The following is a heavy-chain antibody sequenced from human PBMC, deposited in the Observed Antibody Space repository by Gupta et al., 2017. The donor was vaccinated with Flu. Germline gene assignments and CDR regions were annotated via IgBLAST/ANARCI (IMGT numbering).Heavy chain of an antibody. V-gene: IGHV4-34*01. CDR3: ARDEPAAGSVWND. CDR1: GGSFSGYY. CDR2: VNHRGST. D-gene: IGHD6-13*01. J-gene: IGHJ4*02. Sequence: QVQLXQWGAXLLKPSXTLSLTCAVYGGSFSGYYWGWIRQSPGKGLEWIGEVNHRGSTTYNPSLKSRVTISVDTSRNQFSLRLRSVTAADTAVYFCARDEPAAGSVWNDWGQGTLVTVSA.